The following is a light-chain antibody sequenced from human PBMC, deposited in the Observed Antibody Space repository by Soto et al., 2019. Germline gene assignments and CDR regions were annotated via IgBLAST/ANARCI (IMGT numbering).Light chain of an antibody. CDR3: QQLYIFPLT. CDR1: QTISSW. CDR2: KAS. Sequence: DIQMTQSPSTLSGSVGDRVTITCRASQTISSWLAWYQQKPGKAPKLLIYKASTLKSGVPSRFSGSGSGTEFTLTISSLQPDDFAVYYCQQLYIFPLTFGQGTRLEIK. V-gene: IGKV1-5*03. J-gene: IGKJ5*01.